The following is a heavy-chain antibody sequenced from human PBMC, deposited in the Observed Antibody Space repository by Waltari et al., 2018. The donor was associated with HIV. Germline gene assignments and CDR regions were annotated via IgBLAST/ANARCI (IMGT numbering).Heavy chain of an antibody. CDR1: GGSISDSF. Sequence: QVQLQESGPGLVKPSETLSLTCSVSGGSISDSFWSWIRLPPGKGLEWVGHVSSTGNAKYNPAHQSRVAISVDTAKSQFSLRLTSVTAADTAVYFCARVKAYYYDNSGFYFFDYWGQGTLVTVSS. D-gene: IGHD3-22*01. CDR3: ARVKAYYYDNSGFYFFDY. V-gene: IGHV4-59*01. CDR2: VSSTGNA. J-gene: IGHJ4*02.